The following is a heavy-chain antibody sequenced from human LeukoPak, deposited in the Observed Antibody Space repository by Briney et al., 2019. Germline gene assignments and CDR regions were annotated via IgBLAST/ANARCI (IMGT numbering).Heavy chain of an antibody. Sequence: PSETLSLTCTVSGGSLNTYYWTWIRQSPGKGLEWIGYVYYSGGTNRNPSLKSRVTISVDTSKNQFSLKLTSGTAADTAVYYCARDIYWAGFDYWGQGTLVTVSS. CDR2: VYYSGGT. J-gene: IGHJ4*02. CDR1: GGSLNTYY. CDR3: ARDIYWAGFDY. V-gene: IGHV4-59*01. D-gene: IGHD5-12*01.